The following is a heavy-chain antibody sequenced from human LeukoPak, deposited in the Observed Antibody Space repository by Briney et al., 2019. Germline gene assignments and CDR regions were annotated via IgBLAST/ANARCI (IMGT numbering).Heavy chain of an antibody. J-gene: IGHJ5*02. V-gene: IGHV4-34*01. CDR2: INHSGST. Sequence: SETLSLTCAVYGGSFSGYYWSWIRQPPGKGLEWIGEINHSGSTNYNPSLKSRVTISVDTSKNQFSLKLSSVTAADTAVYYCARDQEIGGWFDPWGQGTLVTVSS. CDR1: GGSFSGYY. D-gene: IGHD5-24*01. CDR3: ARDQEIGGWFDP.